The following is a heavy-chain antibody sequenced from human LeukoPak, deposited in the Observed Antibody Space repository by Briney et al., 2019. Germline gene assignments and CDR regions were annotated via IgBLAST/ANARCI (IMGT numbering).Heavy chain of an antibody. CDR1: GFTFSSYA. D-gene: IGHD2-2*01. CDR3: ARSGYSSTWYLQNFELDY. J-gene: IGHJ4*02. Sequence: GGSLRLSCAASGFTFSSYAMHWVRQAPGKGLEWVAVISYDGSNKYYADSVKGRFTISRDNSKNTLYLQMNSLRAEDTAVYFCARSGYSSTWYLQNFELDYWGQGTLVTVSS. CDR2: ISYDGSNK. V-gene: IGHV3-30*04.